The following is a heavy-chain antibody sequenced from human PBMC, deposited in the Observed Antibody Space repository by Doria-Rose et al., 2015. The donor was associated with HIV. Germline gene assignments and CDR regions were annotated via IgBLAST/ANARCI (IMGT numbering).Heavy chain of an antibody. CDR3: ARAPGYSRQVDF. D-gene: IGHD2-21*01. CDR2: VNLSGESA. Sequence: QVQLVQSGAEVKKPGASVKVSCKASGYTFTNYYMHWVRQAPGQGLEWMGIVNLSGESATYAQEFQGRITMTRDTSTSTVYVELRSLRSDDTAVYYCARAPGYSRQVDFWGQGTLVTVSS. J-gene: IGHJ4*02. V-gene: IGHV1-46*01. CDR1: GYTFTNYY.